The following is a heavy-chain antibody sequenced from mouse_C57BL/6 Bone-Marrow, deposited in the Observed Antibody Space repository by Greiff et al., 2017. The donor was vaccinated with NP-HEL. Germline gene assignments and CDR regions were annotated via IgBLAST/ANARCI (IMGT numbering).Heavy chain of an antibody. D-gene: IGHD1-1*02. CDR3: ARYGPYFDY. CDR2: IDPSDSYT. V-gene: IGHV1-59*01. Sequence: QVQLQQPGAELVRPGTSVKLSCKASGYTFTSYWMHWVKQRPGQGLEWIGVIDPSDSYTNYNQKFTGKATLTVDTSSSTAYMQLSSLTSEDAAVYYCARYGPYFDYWGQGTTLTVSS. J-gene: IGHJ2*01. CDR1: GYTFTSYW.